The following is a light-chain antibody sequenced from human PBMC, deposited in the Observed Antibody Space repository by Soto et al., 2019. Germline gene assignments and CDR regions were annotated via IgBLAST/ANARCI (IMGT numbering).Light chain of an antibody. CDR1: QSVSSSY. J-gene: IGKJ1*01. V-gene: IGKV3-20*01. CDR3: QMYGSSRT. Sequence: ENVLTQSPGTLSLSPGERATLSCRASQSVSSSYLAWYQQKPGQAPRLLIYGASSRATGIPDRFSGSGSGTEFPLTISRLEHEDVAVYYCQMYGSSRTFGQGTKVEI. CDR2: GAS.